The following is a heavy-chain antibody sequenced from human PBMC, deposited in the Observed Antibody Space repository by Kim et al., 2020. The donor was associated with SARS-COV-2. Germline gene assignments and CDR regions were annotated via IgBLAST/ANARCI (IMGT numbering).Heavy chain of an antibody. CDR3: ARGDCSSTSCYAMDGAFDI. J-gene: IGHJ3*02. D-gene: IGHD2-2*01. CDR1: GYTFTGYY. Sequence: ASVKVSCKASGYTFTGYYMHWVRQAPGQGLEWMGWINPNSGGTNYAQKFQGRVTMTRDTSISTAYMELSRLRSDDTAVYYCARGDCSSTSCYAMDGAFDIWGQGTMVTVSS. V-gene: IGHV1-2*02. CDR2: INPNSGGT.